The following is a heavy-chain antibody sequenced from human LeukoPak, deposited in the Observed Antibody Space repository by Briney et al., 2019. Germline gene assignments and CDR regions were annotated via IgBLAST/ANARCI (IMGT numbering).Heavy chain of an antibody. Sequence: GESLQISCKGSGYSFTSYWIGWVRQMPGKGLEWMGIIYPGDSDTRYSPSFQGLVTISADKSISTAYLQWSSLKASGTAMSYCARLARAEEYSFDYWGQGTLVTVSS. CDR3: ARLARAEEYSFDY. V-gene: IGHV5-51*01. CDR1: GYSFTSYW. CDR2: IYPGDSDT. J-gene: IGHJ4*02.